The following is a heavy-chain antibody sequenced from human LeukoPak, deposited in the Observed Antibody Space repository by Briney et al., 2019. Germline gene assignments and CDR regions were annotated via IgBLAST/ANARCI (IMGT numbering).Heavy chain of an antibody. V-gene: IGHV3-7*03. CDR3: AKREGYSIFDY. CDR1: GFTFSNYW. D-gene: IGHD5-24*01. Sequence: GGSLRLSCAASGFTFSNYWMSWVRQAPGKGLEWVANMKQDGSEIYYADSVKGRFAIARDNAKNSLYLQMNNLRAEDAAVYYCAKREGYSIFDYWGQGTLVTVSS. J-gene: IGHJ4*02. CDR2: MKQDGSEI.